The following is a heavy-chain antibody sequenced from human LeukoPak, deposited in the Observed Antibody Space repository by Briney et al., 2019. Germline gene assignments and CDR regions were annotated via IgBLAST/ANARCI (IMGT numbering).Heavy chain of an antibody. CDR2: INHRGST. CDR3: ARGDITTGGAPLDH. J-gene: IGHJ4*02. Sequence: PSETLSLTCAVYGESFSGYYWSWIRQPPGKGLEWIGEINHRGSTNYNPSLKSRVTISVDTSKDQFSLKLNSVTAADTAIYYCARGDITTGGAPLDHWGQGSLVTVSS. CDR1: GESFSGYY. D-gene: IGHD2-21*01. V-gene: IGHV4-34*01.